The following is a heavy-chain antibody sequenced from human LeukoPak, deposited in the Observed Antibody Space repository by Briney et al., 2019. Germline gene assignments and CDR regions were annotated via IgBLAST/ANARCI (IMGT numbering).Heavy chain of an antibody. Sequence: ASVKVSCKASGYTSTSYGISWVRQAPGQGLEWMGWISAYNGNTNYAQKLQGRVTMTTDTSTSTAYMELRSLRSDDTAVYYCARDDWRWLELDYWGQGTLVTVSS. D-gene: IGHD6-19*01. V-gene: IGHV1-18*01. CDR3: ARDDWRWLELDY. CDR1: GYTSTSYG. J-gene: IGHJ4*02. CDR2: ISAYNGNT.